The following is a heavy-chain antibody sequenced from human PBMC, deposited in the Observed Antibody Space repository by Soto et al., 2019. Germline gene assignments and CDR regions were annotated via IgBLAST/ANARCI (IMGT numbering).Heavy chain of an antibody. D-gene: IGHD3-10*01. Sequence: EVQLVESGGDLVQPGGSLKLSCAASGFTFSDSTMHWVRQASGKGLEWVGRIRSKANNYATMYAVSVKGRFTISRDDLKNTTYLQMNSLKTEDTAVYYCARRTPGVLPASGVDAFDLWGQGTKVIVSS. CDR3: ARRTPGVLPASGVDAFDL. V-gene: IGHV3-73*01. CDR2: IRSKANNYAT. J-gene: IGHJ3*01. CDR1: GFTFSDST.